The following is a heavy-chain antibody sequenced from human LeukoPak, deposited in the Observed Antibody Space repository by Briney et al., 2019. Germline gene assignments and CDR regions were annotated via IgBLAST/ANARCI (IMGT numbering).Heavy chain of an antibody. CDR3: ARRLGRKFGERFYYYHYMDV. CDR2: INHSGST. D-gene: IGHD3-10*01. CDR1: GGSFSGYY. V-gene: IGHV4-34*01. Sequence: SETLSLTCAVYGGSFSGYYWSWIRQPPGKGLEWIGEINHSGSTNYNPSLKSRVTISVDTSKNQFSLKLSSVTAADTAVYYCARRLGRKFGERFYYYHYMDVWGKGTTVTVSS. J-gene: IGHJ6*03.